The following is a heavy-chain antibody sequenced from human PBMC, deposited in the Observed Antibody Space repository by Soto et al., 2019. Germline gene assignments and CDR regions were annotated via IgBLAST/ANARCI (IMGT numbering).Heavy chain of an antibody. J-gene: IGHJ4*02. CDR2: MNPNSGKT. V-gene: IGHV1-8*01. CDR1: GYTFTSYD. CDR3: ARERGRGGANY. Sequence: QVQLVQSGAEVKKPGASVKVSCKASGYTFTSYDINWVRQATGQGLEWMGWMNPNSGKTGYAQKFQVRVTMASNTSRTTAYMDLSTLSSEDTAVYYCARERGRGGANYWGQGARVTVSS. D-gene: IGHD3-16*01.